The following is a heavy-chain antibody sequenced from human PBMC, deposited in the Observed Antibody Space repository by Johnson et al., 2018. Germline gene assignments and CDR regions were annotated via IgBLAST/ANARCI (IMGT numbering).Heavy chain of an antibody. Sequence: VQLVESGGDLVQPGGSLRLSCAASGFSVSINYMSWVRPAPGKGLEWVSLIYAADYTDYADSVKGPFSISRDKSNNTMYLPMNSRSLEDTAVYYCTRDRSEAGKHSFDNWGQGTLVTVSS. CDR3: TRDRSEAGKHSFDN. D-gene: IGHD6-19*01. CDR2: IYAADYT. J-gene: IGHJ4*02. V-gene: IGHV3-66*02. CDR1: GFSVSINY.